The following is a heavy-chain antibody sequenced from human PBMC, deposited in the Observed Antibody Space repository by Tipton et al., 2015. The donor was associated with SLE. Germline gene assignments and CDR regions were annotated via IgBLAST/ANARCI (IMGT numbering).Heavy chain of an antibody. CDR3: ARHPPREQLVFGYFDL. D-gene: IGHD6-13*01. Sequence: LSLTCAVYGGSFSGYYWSWIRQPPGKGLEWIGEITHSGITNYTPSLKSRVTISVATSKNQFSLKLSSVTAADTAVYYCARHPPREQLVFGYFDLWGRGTLVTVSS. CDR1: GGSFSGYY. CDR2: ITHSGIT. V-gene: IGHV4-34*01. J-gene: IGHJ2*01.